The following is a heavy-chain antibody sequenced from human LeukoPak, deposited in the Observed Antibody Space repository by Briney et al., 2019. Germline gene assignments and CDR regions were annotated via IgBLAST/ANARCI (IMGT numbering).Heavy chain of an antibody. CDR2: IRYDGSNK. Sequence: PGGSLRLSCAASGFTFSSYGMHWVRQAPGKGLEWVAFIRYDGSNKYYADSVKGRFTISRDNSKNTLYLQMNSLRAEDTAVYYCAKDYRDVDTAMVTFRAYYYYYMDVWGKGTTVTVSS. J-gene: IGHJ6*03. CDR1: GFTFSSYG. D-gene: IGHD5-18*01. V-gene: IGHV3-30*02. CDR3: AKDYRDVDTAMVTFRAYYYYYMDV.